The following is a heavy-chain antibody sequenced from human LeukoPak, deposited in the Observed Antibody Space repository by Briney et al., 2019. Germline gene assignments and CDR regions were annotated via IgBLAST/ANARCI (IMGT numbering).Heavy chain of an antibody. CDR2: IDTSDYST. V-gene: IGHV5-10-1*01. D-gene: IGHD5-12*01. Sequence: GESLRISCTGSGYSFSSYLIRWGRQMPGKRLEWMGRIDTSDYSTDYSPSFEGHITVSIDKSISTAYLEWSSLKASDTSMIYCERHLGGYDSGTGSWGQGTLVTVSS. CDR3: ERHLGGYDSGTGS. CDR1: GYSFSSYL. J-gene: IGHJ4*02.